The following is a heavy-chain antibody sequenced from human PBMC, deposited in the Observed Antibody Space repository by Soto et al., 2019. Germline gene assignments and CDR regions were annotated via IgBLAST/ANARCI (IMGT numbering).Heavy chain of an antibody. CDR3: ARARGAGTFDI. V-gene: IGHV3-13*01. J-gene: IGHJ3*02. CDR2: IGTAGDT. CDR1: GFTFSSYD. D-gene: IGHD3-10*01. Sequence: GGSQRLSCAASGFTFSSYDMHWVRQATGKGLEWVSAIGTAGDTYYPGSVKGRFTISRENAKNSLYLQMNSLRAGDTAVYYCARARGAGTFDIWGQGTMVTVS.